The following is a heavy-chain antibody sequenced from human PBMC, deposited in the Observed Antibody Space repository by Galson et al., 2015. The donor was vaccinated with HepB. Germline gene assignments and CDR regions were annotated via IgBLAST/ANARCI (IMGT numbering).Heavy chain of an antibody. CDR3: AREVEYTYEFYVGLNWFDP. CDR2: TYYRSRWYH. CDR1: GDSVSSSSAA. D-gene: IGHD5-18*01. V-gene: IGHV6-1*01. Sequence: CAISGDSVSSSSAAWNWIRQSPSRGLEWLGRTYYRSRWYHDYAESVKSRMIINADTSKNQFSLQLTSVTPEDTAVYYCAREVEYTYEFYVGLNWFDPWGQGTQVTVSS. J-gene: IGHJ5*02.